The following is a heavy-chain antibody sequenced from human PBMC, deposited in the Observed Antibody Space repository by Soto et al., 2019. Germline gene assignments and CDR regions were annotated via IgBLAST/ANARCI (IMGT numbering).Heavy chain of an antibody. D-gene: IGHD5-18*01. CDR2: ISHSGSA. CDR3: TRDGDYGYSLAY. J-gene: IGHJ4*02. Sequence: QVQLQESGRGLVKPSETLTLTCAVSGASISNGKWWSWVRQPPGKGLEWIGEISHSGSANYNPALRSRVTIEVDKSKNQFSLKLSVTAADTAMYYCTRDGDYGYSLAYWGQGTLVTVSS. V-gene: IGHV4-4*02. CDR1: GASISNGKW.